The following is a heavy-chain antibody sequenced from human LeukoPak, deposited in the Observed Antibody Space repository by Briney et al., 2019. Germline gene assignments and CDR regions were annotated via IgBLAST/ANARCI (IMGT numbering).Heavy chain of an antibody. CDR2: ISAYKGNS. CDR3: ARENSGRSPRPFDY. J-gene: IGHJ4*02. V-gene: IGHV1-18*01. D-gene: IGHD1-26*01. Sequence: ASVKVSCKASGYTFTSYGISWVRQAPGQGLEWMGWISAYKGNSNYAQKLQGRVTMTTDTSTSTAYMELRSLRSDDTAVYYCARENSGRSPRPFDYWGQGTLVTVSS. CDR1: GYTFTSYG.